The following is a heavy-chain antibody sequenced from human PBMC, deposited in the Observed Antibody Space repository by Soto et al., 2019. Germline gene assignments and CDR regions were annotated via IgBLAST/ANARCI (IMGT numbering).Heavy chain of an antibody. CDR3: ARVRGSGSYYNGEY. Sequence: EVQLVGSGGGLVKPGGSLRLSCAASGFTFSSYSMNWVRQAPGKGLEWVSSISSSSSYIYYADSVKGRFTISRDNAKNSLYLQMNSLRAEDTAVYYCARVRGSGSYYNGEYWGQGTLVTVSS. CDR2: ISSSSSYI. J-gene: IGHJ4*02. V-gene: IGHV3-21*01. D-gene: IGHD3-10*01. CDR1: GFTFSSYS.